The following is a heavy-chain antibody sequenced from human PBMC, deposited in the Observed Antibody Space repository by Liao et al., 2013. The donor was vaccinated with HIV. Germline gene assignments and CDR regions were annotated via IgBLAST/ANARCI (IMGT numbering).Heavy chain of an antibody. J-gene: IGHJ2*01. CDR1: GASLSAYY. V-gene: IGHV4-59*01. CDR2: VNYGGSN. D-gene: IGHD3-16*01. Sequence: QAQLQQWGTGLLKPSETLSLTCTVSGASLSAYYWAWIRQSPGKGLEWIGYVNYGGSNDHNPALRSRVSMSTDTSKNQFSLKMTSVTAADTAVYFCVREPGNIWFGDFDLWGRGTLVTVSS. CDR3: VREPGNIWFGDFDL.